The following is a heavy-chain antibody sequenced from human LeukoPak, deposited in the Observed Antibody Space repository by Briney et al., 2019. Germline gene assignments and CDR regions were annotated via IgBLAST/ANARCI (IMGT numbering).Heavy chain of an antibody. Sequence: ASVKVSCKASGYTFTGYYMHWVRQAPGQGLEWMGWINPNSGGTNYAQKFQGRVTMTRDTSISTAYMELSRLRSDDTAVYYCARAGYCSSTSCDNNWFDPWGQGTLVTVPS. D-gene: IGHD2-2*01. J-gene: IGHJ5*02. V-gene: IGHV1-2*02. CDR2: INPNSGGT. CDR1: GYTFTGYY. CDR3: ARAGYCSSTSCDNNWFDP.